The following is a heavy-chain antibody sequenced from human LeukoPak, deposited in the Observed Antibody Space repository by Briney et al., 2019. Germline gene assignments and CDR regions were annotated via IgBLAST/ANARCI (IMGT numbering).Heavy chain of an antibody. V-gene: IGHV3-30*09. CDR2: ISYDGNNK. J-gene: IGHJ4*02. CDR3: AKSGGNSGGYYFDY. CDR1: GFTFSSYA. D-gene: IGHD4-23*01. Sequence: GRSLRLSCAASGFTFSSYAMHWVRQAPGKGLEWVAVISYDGNNKYYADSVEGRFAISRDNSNNTLYLQMNSLRAEDTAVYYCAKSGGNSGGYYFDYWGQGTLVTVSS.